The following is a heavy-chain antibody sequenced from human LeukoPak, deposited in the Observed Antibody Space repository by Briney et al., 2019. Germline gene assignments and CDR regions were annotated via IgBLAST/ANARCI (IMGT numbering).Heavy chain of an antibody. V-gene: IGHV3-30*18. CDR3: AKDGFYYGSGSYFYYFDY. D-gene: IGHD3-10*01. CDR1: GFTFSSYG. Sequence: GGSLRLSCAASGFTFSSYGMHWVRQAPGKGLEWVAVISYDGSNKYYADSVKGRFTISRDNSKNTLYLQMNSLRAEDTAVYYCAKDGFYYGSGSYFYYFDYWGQGTLVTVSS. CDR2: ISYDGSNK. J-gene: IGHJ4*02.